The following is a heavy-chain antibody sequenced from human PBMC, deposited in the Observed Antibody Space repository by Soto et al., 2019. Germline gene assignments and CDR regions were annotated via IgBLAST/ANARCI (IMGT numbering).Heavy chain of an antibody. D-gene: IGHD5-12*01. V-gene: IGHV1-18*01. CDR3: ATTLIRGYSGYDHYFDY. Sequence: ASVKVSCKASGYTFTSYCIGWVRQAPGQGLEWMGWISAYNGNTNYAQKLQGRVTMTTDTSTSTAYMELRSLRSDDTAVYYCATTLIRGYSGYDHYFDYWGQGTLVTVSS. CDR2: ISAYNGNT. CDR1: GYTFTSYC. J-gene: IGHJ4*02.